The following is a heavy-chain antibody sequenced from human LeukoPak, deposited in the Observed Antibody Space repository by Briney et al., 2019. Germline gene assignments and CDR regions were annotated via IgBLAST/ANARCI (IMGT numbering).Heavy chain of an antibody. CDR1: GFTVSSDY. J-gene: IGHJ4*02. CDR3: ASPHGYSYFDY. Sequence: GGSLRLSCAASGFTVSSDYMSWVRQAPGKELEWVSVIYSGGSTYYADSVKGRFTISRDNSKNTLYLQMNSLRAEDTAVYYCASPHGYSYFDYWGREPWSPSPQ. CDR2: IYSGGST. D-gene: IGHD5-12*01. V-gene: IGHV3-66*01.